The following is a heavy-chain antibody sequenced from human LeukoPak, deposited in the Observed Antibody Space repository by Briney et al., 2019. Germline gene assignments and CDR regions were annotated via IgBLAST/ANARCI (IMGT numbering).Heavy chain of an antibody. J-gene: IGHJ3*02. CDR3: ARSTYYYGSSGPDDAFDI. V-gene: IGHV4-39*01. CDR2: IYYSGST. D-gene: IGHD3-22*01. Sequence: SETLSLTCTVSGGSISSSSYYWGWIRQPPGKGLEWIGSIYYSGSTYYNPSLKSRVTISVDTSKNQFSLKLSSVTAADTAVYYCARSTYYYGSSGPDDAFDIWGQGTMVTVPS. CDR1: GGSISSSSYY.